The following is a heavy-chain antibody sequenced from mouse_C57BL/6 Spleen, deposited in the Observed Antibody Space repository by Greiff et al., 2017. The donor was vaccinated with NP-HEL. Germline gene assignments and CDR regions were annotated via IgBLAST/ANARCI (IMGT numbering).Heavy chain of an antibody. CDR1: GFTFSDYG. Sequence: EVNLVESGGGLVQPGGSLKLSCAASGFTFSDYGMAWVRQAPRKGPEWVAFISNLAYSIYYADTVTGRFTISRENAKNTLYLEMSSLRSEDTAMYYCARNYGSSYGYFDVWGTGTTVTVSS. D-gene: IGHD1-1*01. CDR2: ISNLAYSI. J-gene: IGHJ1*03. V-gene: IGHV5-15*01. CDR3: ARNYGSSYGYFDV.